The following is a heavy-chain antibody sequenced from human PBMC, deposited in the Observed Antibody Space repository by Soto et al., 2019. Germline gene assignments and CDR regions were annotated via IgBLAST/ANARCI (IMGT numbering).Heavy chain of an antibody. CDR1: GYTFTSYD. J-gene: IGHJ3*02. V-gene: IGHV1-8*01. Sequence: QVQLVQSGAEVKKPGASVKVSCKASGYTFTSYDINWVRQATGQGLEWMGWMNPNSGNTGYAQKFQGRLTMTRNTSISTAYMELSSLRSEDTAVYYCARPFYDYIWGSYRYPHDAFDIWGQGTMVTVSS. CDR2: MNPNSGNT. D-gene: IGHD3-16*02. CDR3: ARPFYDYIWGSYRYPHDAFDI.